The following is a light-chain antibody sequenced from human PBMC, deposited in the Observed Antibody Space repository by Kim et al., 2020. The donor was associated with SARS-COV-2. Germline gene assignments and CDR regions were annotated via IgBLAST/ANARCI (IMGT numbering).Light chain of an antibody. CDR1: SSDVVGHNY. Sequence: QSALTQPRSLSGSPGQSVTISCTGTSSDVVGHNYVSWYQQRPGKAPQLMIYDVSKRPSGVPDRFSGSKSGNTASLTISGLQADDEADYYCCSHAGSNTKVFGSGTKVTVL. J-gene: IGLJ1*01. V-gene: IGLV2-11*01. CDR3: CSHAGSNTKV. CDR2: DVS.